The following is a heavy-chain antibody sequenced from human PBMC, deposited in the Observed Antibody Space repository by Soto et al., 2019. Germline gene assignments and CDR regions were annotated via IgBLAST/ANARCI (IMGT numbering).Heavy chain of an antibody. J-gene: IGHJ6*02. D-gene: IGHD3-9*01. CDR1: GYTFTSYG. Sequence: EASVTVSCKASGYTFTSYGISWVRQAPGQGLEWMGWISAYNGNTNYAQKLQGRVTMTTDTSTSTAYMELRSLRSDDTAVYYCARDLTGVRYFDWSPGGMDVWGQGTTVTVSS. CDR3: ARDLTGVRYFDWSPGGMDV. V-gene: IGHV1-18*04. CDR2: ISAYNGNT.